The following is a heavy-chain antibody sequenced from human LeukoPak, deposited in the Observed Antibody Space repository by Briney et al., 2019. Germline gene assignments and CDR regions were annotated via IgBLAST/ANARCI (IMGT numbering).Heavy chain of an antibody. D-gene: IGHD2-15*01. CDR3: ASSGIVVVVAAPMDY. Sequence: PGGSLRLSCAASGFTFSSYSMNWVRQAPGKGLEWVSYISSSSSTIYYADSVKGRFTISRDNAKNSLYLQMNSLRAEDTAVYYCASSGIVVVVAAPMDYWGQGTLVTVSS. V-gene: IGHV3-48*04. CDR1: GFTFSSYS. J-gene: IGHJ4*02. CDR2: ISSSSSTI.